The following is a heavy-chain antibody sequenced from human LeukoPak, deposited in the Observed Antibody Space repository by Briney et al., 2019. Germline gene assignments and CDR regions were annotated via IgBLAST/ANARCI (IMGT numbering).Heavy chain of an antibody. CDR3: ARENYDFWSGYYTGYLDY. D-gene: IGHD3-3*01. V-gene: IGHV4-61*08. CDR1: GGSISSGDYY. J-gene: IGHJ4*02. CDR2: IYYSGST. Sequence: SETLSLTCTVSGGSISSGDYYWSWIRQPPGKGLEWIGYIYYSGSTNYNPSLKSRVTISVDTSKNQFSLKLSSVTAADTAVYYCARENYDFWSGYYTGYLDYWGQGTLVTVSS.